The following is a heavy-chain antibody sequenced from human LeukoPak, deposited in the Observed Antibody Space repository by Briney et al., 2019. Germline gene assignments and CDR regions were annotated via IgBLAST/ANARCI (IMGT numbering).Heavy chain of an antibody. Sequence: AGGSLRLSCAASGFSFGNYAMSWVRQAPGKGLEWVSTISDSGDSTYYADSVKGRFTISRDNSKNTLYLQMNSLRAGDTAVYFCAKNRGYNYGCPLNWGQGTLVTVSS. CDR3: AKNRGYNYGCPLN. J-gene: IGHJ4*02. V-gene: IGHV3-23*01. D-gene: IGHD3-10*01. CDR1: GFSFGNYA. CDR2: ISDSGDST.